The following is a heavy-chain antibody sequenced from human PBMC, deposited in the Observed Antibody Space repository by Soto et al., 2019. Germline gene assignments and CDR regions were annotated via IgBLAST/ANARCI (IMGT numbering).Heavy chain of an antibody. CDR1: GYTFTSYG. CDR2: ISDSNGNT. D-gene: IGHD2-15*01. V-gene: IGHV1-18*04. CDR3: ARDGRPVINCSGGSCSDHDAMDI. J-gene: IGHJ3*02. Sequence: GAAVKVSCKASGYTFTSYGNSWVRQAPGQGLEWRGWISDSNGNTCYAKKHQGRVTRTTDTSTSAAYMELRSLRSDDTSVYYCARDGRPVINCSGGSCSDHDAMDIWGQGTMVTVSS.